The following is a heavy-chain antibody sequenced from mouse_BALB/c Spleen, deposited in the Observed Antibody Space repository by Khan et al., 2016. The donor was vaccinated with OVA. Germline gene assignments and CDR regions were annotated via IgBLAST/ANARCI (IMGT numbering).Heavy chain of an antibody. V-gene: IGHV3-2*02. CDR1: GYSITSEYA. Sequence: EVQLQESGPGLVKPSQSLSLTCTVTGYSITSEYAWNWIRQFPGNKLEWMGYISSTGSTSYNPSLKSRISITRDTSKNQFFLQLKSVTTEDTATSYCARSVYYGYGYGLEFWGRGTSVTVSA. CDR2: ISSTGST. J-gene: IGHJ4*01. D-gene: IGHD2-2*01. CDR3: ARSVYYGYGYGLEF.